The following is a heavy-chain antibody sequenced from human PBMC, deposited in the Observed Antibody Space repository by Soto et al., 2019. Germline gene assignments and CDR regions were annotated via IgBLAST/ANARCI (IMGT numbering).Heavy chain of an antibody. V-gene: IGHV2-5*02. Sequence: SGPTLVKPTQTLTLTCTFSGFSLSTSGVGVGWIRQPPGKALEWLALIYWDDDKRYSPSLKGRLTITKDTSKNQVVLTMTNMDPVDTATYYCAHSWDYGDSNWFDPWGQGTLVTVSS. CDR2: IYWDDDK. J-gene: IGHJ5*02. CDR3: AHSWDYGDSNWFDP. CDR1: GFSLSTSGVG. D-gene: IGHD4-17*01.